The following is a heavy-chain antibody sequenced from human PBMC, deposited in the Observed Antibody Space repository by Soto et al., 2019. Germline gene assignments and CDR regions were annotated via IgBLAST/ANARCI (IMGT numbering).Heavy chain of an antibody. CDR2: TIPAFGTA. J-gene: IGHJ4*02. V-gene: IGHV1-69*06. CDR1: GAGDTFSNYG. Sequence: QVHLVQSGAEVKSPGYAVKVSCKVSGAGDTFSNYGLNWMRQAPGQGLEWMGGTIPAFGTANYAQKFQGRVTITADTSTPTAYMELSSLRSDDTAVYYCWRHDKTALPPLDSWGQGTIVSVSS. CDR3: WRHDKTALPPLDS. D-gene: IGHD1-1*01.